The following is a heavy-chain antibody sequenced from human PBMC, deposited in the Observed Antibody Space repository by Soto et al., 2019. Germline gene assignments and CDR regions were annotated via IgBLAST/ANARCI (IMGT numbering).Heavy chain of an antibody. J-gene: IGHJ6*02. D-gene: IGHD3-10*01. V-gene: IGHV4-34*01. CDR3: ARVYGSGSYYFYYYYGMDV. CDR2: INHSGST. Sequence: SETLSLTCAVYGGSFSGYYWSWIRQPPGKGLEWIGEINHSGSTNYNPSLKSRVTISVDTSKNQFSLKLSSVTAADTAVYYCARVYGSGSYYFYYYYGMDVWGQGTTVT. CDR1: GGSFSGYY.